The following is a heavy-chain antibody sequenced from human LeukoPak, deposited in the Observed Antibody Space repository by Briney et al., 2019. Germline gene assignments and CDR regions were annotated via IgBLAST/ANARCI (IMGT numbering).Heavy chain of an antibody. CDR2: LYHPDST. V-gene: IGHV4-38-2*01. CDR3: ARQYDSYFYYYLDL. J-gene: IGHJ6*03. Sequence: SETLSLTCAGSGYPINSAYYWVWVRQPPGKGLEWIGSLYHPDSTYYNPSLESRVTMSVDTSRNQFSLKLSFVTAADTAVYYCARQYDSYFYYYLDLWGTGTTVTVSS. D-gene: IGHD2-2*01. CDR1: GYPINSAYY.